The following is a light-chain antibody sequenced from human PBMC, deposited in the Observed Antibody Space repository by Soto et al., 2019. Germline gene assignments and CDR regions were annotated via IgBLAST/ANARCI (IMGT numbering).Light chain of an antibody. CDR3: QQYGSSPLT. CDR1: QSVSSSY. V-gene: IGKV3-20*01. Sequence: EIVLTQSPGTLSLSPGERATLSCRASQSVSSSYLAWYQQKPGQAPRLLIYGASSRATGIPDRFSGSGSGTDFTFTISRLEPEDVAVYYCQQYGSSPLTFGQGTKVEIK. J-gene: IGKJ1*01. CDR2: GAS.